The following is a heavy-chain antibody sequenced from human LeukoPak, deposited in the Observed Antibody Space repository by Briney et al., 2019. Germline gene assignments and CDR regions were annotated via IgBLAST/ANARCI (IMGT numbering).Heavy chain of an antibody. V-gene: IGHV1-18*01. J-gene: IGHJ4*02. CDR1: GYTFTSYG. D-gene: IGHD1-26*01. CDR2: ISAYNGNT. CDR3: APVSGSYSLEFDY. Sequence: ASVKVSCKASGYTFTSYGISWVRQAPGQGLEWMGWISAYNGNTIYAQKFQGRVTMTEDTSTDTAYMELSSLRSEDTAVYYCAPVSGSYSLEFDYWGQGTLVTVSS.